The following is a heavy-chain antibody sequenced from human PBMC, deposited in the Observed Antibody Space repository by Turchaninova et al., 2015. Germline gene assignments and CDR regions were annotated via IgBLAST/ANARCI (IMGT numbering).Heavy chain of an antibody. D-gene: IGHD6-19*01. Sequence: EVQLLVSGGGLVQPGGSLSLSCAASGFTFSSYALSCVRQAPGKGLEWVSFITGSGFDKYYAVSVKGRFTISRDNSENTLYLQMNSLRAEDTALYYCAKDRSVPGIPLNWFDPWGQGTLVTVSS. CDR3: AKDRSVPGIPLNWFDP. V-gene: IGHV3-23*01. CDR2: ITGSGFDK. CDR1: GFTFSSYA. J-gene: IGHJ5*02.